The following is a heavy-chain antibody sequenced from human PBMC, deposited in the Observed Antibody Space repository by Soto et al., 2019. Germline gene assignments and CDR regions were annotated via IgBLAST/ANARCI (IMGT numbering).Heavy chain of an antibody. D-gene: IGHD4-17*01. CDR2: IYYSGST. V-gene: IGHV4-61*05. CDR3: ARHNSYGDYGVDAFDI. J-gene: IGHJ3*02. CDR1: GASISSRDYY. Sequence: SETMYLTCTVSGASISSRDYYWSWIRQPPGKGLEWIGYIYYSGSTNYNPSLKSRVTISVDTSKNQFSLKLSSVTAADTAVYYCARHNSYGDYGVDAFDIWGQGTMVTVSS.